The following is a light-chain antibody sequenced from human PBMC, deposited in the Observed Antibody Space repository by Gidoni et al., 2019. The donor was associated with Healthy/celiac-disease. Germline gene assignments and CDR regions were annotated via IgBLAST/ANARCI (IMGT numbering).Light chain of an antibody. V-gene: IGLV2-14*01. Sequence: QSALTQPASVSGSPGQSITISCTGTSSDVGGYNYVSWYQPHPGKAPNLIIYDVSNRPSGVSNRFSGSKSGNTASLTISGLQAEDEADYYCSSYTSSSTLWVFGGGTKLTVL. CDR1: SSDVGGYNY. CDR2: DVS. J-gene: IGLJ3*02. CDR3: SSYTSSSTLWV.